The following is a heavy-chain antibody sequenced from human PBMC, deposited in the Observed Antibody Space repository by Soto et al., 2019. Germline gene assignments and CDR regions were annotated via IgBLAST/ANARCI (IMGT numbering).Heavy chain of an antibody. CDR1: GFTFSSYA. D-gene: IGHD3-9*01. V-gene: IGHV3-30-3*01. J-gene: IGHJ5*02. Sequence: PGGSLRLSCAASGFTFSSYAMHWVRQAPGKGLEWVAVISYDGSNKYYADSVKGRFTISRDNSKNTLYLQMNSLRAEDTAVYYCAREYYDILTGPVTFDPWGQGTLVTVSS. CDR3: AREYYDILTGPVTFDP. CDR2: ISYDGSNK.